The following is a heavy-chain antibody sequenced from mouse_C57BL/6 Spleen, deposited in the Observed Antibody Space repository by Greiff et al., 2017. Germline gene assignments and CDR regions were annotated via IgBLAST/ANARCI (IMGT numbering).Heavy chain of an antibody. D-gene: IGHD2-4*01. CDR3: ARSPRIKGAMDY. CDR2: IDPSDSYT. J-gene: IGHJ4*01. CDR1: GYTFTSYW. Sequence: QVQLQQPGAELVKPGASVKLSCKASGYTFTSYWMQWVKQRPGQGLEWIGEIDPSDSYTNSNPKFKGKATVTVDTSSSTAYMQLSSLTSEDSAVYYCARSPRIKGAMDYWGQGTSVTVSS. V-gene: IGHV1-50*01.